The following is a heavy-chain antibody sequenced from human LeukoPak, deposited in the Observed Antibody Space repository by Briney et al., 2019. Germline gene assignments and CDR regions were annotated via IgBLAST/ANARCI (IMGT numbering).Heavy chain of an antibody. CDR1: GFTFSSYG. J-gene: IGHJ6*02. Sequence: PGESLRLSCAASGFTFSSYGMHWVRQAPGKGLEWVAVISYDGSNKYYADSVKGRFTISRDNSKNTLYLQMNSLRAEDTAVYDCAKGVVVPWWNGMDVWGQGTTVTVSS. CDR2: ISYDGSNK. D-gene: IGHD2-15*01. V-gene: IGHV3-30*18. CDR3: AKGVVVPWWNGMDV.